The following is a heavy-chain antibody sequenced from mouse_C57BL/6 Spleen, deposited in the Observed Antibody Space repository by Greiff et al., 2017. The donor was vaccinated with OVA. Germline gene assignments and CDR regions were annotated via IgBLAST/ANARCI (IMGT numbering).Heavy chain of an antibody. CDR2: IYPGDGDT. V-gene: IGHV1-82*01. CDR1: GYAFSSSW. CDR3: ATAYYSNYVDYAMDY. J-gene: IGHJ4*01. Sequence: VQLVESGPELVKPGASVKISCKASGYAFSSSWMNWVKQRPGKGLEWIGRIYPGDGDTNYNGKFKGKATLTADKSSSTAYMQLSSLTSEDSAVYFCATAYYSNYVDYAMDYWGQGTSVTVSS. D-gene: IGHD2-5*01.